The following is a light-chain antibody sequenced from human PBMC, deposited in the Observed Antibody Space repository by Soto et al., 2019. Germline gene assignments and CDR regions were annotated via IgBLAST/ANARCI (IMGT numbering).Light chain of an antibody. V-gene: IGKV3-15*01. Sequence: EIVMTQSPATLSLSPGERATLSCRASQTIDNTLAWYQRKPGQAPRLLIYDASTRATGVPARFSGSGSGTDFTLTISSLQSEDFATYYCQQCYWHWTFGQGTKVEIK. CDR2: DAS. J-gene: IGKJ1*01. CDR1: QTIDNT. CDR3: QQCYWHWT.